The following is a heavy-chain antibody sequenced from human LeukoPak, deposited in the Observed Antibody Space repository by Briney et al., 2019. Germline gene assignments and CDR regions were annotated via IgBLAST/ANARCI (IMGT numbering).Heavy chain of an antibody. CDR1: GFTVSSNY. Sequence: PGGSLRLSCAASGFTVSSNYISWVRQAPGKGLAWVSVIYVDGRTYYTDSVKGRFTISRDNPKNTVYLQMNSLRAEDTAMYYCARDTRDVDWTLGAFDIWGQGTEVTVSS. V-gene: IGHV3-53*01. CDR2: IYVDGRT. D-gene: IGHD3/OR15-3a*01. CDR3: ARDTRDVDWTLGAFDI. J-gene: IGHJ3*02.